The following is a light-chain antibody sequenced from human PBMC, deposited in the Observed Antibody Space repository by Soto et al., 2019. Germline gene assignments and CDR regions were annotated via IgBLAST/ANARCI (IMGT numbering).Light chain of an antibody. CDR2: DAT. CDR1: RDIDKW. V-gene: IGKV1-5*01. J-gene: IGKJ1*01. CDR3: QQYSRTPRT. Sequence: DIQMTQSPSTLSASVGDRVTITCRASRDIDKWLAWFQQKPGKAPNLLIYDATSLKEEVPSRFSGSGSGTDFTLTITRLESEDFAVYYCQQYSRTPRTFGQGTKVDIK.